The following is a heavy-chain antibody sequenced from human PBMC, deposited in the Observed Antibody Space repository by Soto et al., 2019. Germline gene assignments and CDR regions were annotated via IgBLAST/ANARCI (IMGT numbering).Heavy chain of an antibody. J-gene: IGHJ3*01. Sequence: SETLSLTCIVSGGSLSSHFWAWIRQPPGKGLEWVGYIFYTGITNYNPSLQSRVSISVDTSKERFSLTLNSVTAADTAVYYCARGAYDFSGVNFDEGFDFWGQGIPVTVSS. CDR2: IFYTGIT. CDR3: ARGAYDFSGVNFDEGFDF. CDR1: GGSLSSHF. D-gene: IGHD3-22*01. V-gene: IGHV4-59*11.